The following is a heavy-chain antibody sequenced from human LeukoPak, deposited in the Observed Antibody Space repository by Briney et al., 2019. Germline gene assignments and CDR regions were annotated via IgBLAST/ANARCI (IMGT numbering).Heavy chain of an antibody. CDR3: ARGAGFDY. D-gene: IGHD3-16*01. V-gene: IGHV3-30-3*01. CDR1: GFTFSSYA. CDR2: ISYDGSNK. Sequence: GGSLRLSCAASGFTFSSYAMHWVRQAPGKGLEWVAVISYDGSNKYYADSVRGRFTISRDNSKNTLYLQMNSLRAEDTAVYYCARGAGFDYRGQGTLVTVSS. J-gene: IGHJ4*02.